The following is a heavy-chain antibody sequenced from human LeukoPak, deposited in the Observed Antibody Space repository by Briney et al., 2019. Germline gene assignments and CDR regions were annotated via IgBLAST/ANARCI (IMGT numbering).Heavy chain of an antibody. CDR3: AREQSGTRGWYTVDY. D-gene: IGHD6-19*01. J-gene: IGHJ4*02. CDR2: IRPDGDRT. V-gene: IGHV3-23*01. Sequence: GGSLRLSCAASGFTFSTYAITRVRQGPGKGLEWVSAIRPDGDRTYYANSVRGRFTISRDNSKDAVYLQINGLRVEDTAVYYCAREQSGTRGWYTVDYWGQGTLVTVSS. CDR1: GFTFSTYA.